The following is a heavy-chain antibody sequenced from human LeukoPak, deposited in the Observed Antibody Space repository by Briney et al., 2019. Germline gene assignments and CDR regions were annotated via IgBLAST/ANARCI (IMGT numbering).Heavy chain of an antibody. J-gene: IGHJ4*02. Sequence: PGGSLRLSCAASGFTFSSYAMTWVRQAPGKGLEWVSGISVSGGSTYYADSVKGRFTISRDTSKNTLYLQMNSLRAEDTAVYYCARDTYGDGFDHWGQGTLVTVSS. CDR3: ARDTYGDGFDH. CDR2: ISVSGGST. V-gene: IGHV3-23*01. CDR1: GFTFSSYA. D-gene: IGHD4-17*01.